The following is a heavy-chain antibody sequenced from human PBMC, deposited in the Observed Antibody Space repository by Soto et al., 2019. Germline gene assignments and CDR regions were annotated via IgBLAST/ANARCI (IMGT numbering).Heavy chain of an antibody. CDR1: GGSFSGYY. J-gene: IGHJ6*02. D-gene: IGHD3-22*01. CDR3: ARGREGNYDTSGYYSYDYYGMDV. V-gene: IGHV4-34*01. CDR2: INHSGST. Sequence: SETLSLTCAVYGGSFSGYYWIWIRKPPGKGLEWIGEINHSGSTNYNPSLKSRVIISLDTSKNQFSLKVSSVTAADTAVHYCARGREGNYDTSGYYSYDYYGMDVWGQGNTVTVSS.